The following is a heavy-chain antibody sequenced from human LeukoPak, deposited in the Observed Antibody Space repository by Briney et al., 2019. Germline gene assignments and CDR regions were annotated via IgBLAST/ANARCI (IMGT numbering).Heavy chain of an antibody. CDR2: IKGDGSDK. CDR1: GFTLSTYW. D-gene: IGHD3-22*01. CDR3: ARTVVTLTATSPHDH. Sequence: GGSLRLSCAASGFTLSTYWMTWVRQAPGKGLEWVANIKGDGSDKYYVDSVKGRFTISRDNAKNSLYLQMNSLRAEDTAMYYCARTVVTLTATSPHDHWGQGTLVTVSS. J-gene: IGHJ5*02. V-gene: IGHV3-7*01.